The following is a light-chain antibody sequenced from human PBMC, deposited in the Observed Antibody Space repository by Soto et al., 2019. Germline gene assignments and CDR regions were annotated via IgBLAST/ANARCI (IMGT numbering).Light chain of an antibody. CDR3: QQRSNWPSLT. Sequence: EIVLTQSPGTLSLSPGERATLSCRASQRISSSSLAWYQQKPGQAPRLLIYDASNRATGIPARFSGSGSGTDFTLTISSLEPEDSAVYYCQQRSNWPSLTFGGGTKVDIK. J-gene: IGKJ4*01. V-gene: IGKV3D-20*02. CDR1: QRISSSS. CDR2: DAS.